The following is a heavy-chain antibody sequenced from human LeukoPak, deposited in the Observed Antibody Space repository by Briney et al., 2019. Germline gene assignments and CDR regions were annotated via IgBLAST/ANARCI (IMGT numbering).Heavy chain of an antibody. CDR1: GYIFANYY. D-gene: IGHD2-2*01. Sequence: AASVKVSCKASGYIFANYYLHWVRQAPGQGLEWMGWLKPNSGGTNYAQNFQGRVTMTRDTSISTAYMELSSLRLGDTAVYYCARECRDSTTCFGDYWGQGTLVAVSS. V-gene: IGHV1-2*02. J-gene: IGHJ4*02. CDR3: ARECRDSTTCFGDY. CDR2: LKPNSGGT.